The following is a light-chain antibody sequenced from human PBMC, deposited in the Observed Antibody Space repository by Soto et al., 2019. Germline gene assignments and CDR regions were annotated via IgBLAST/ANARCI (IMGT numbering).Light chain of an antibody. J-gene: IGKJ4*01. Sequence: DIQMTQSPSTLSASVGDRVTIACRASQSISRYLAWYQQQPGKAPKLLIYKASSLESGVPSRFSGSGSGTEFTLTISSLQPDDFATYYCQHYSGYPLTFGGGTQVEIK. CDR2: KAS. CDR1: QSISRY. V-gene: IGKV1-5*03. CDR3: QHYSGYPLT.